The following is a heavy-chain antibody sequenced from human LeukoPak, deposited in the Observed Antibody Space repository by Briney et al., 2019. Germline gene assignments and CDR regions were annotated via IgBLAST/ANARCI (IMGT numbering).Heavy chain of an antibody. Sequence: SETLSLTCAVYGGSFSGYYWSWIRQPPGKGLEWIGEINHSGSTNYNPSLKSRVTISVDTSKNQFSLKLSSVTAADTAAYYCARGLGGNSGYWGQGTLVTVSS. D-gene: IGHD4-23*01. CDR1: GGSFSGYY. V-gene: IGHV4-34*01. J-gene: IGHJ4*02. CDR3: ARGLGGNSGY. CDR2: INHSGST.